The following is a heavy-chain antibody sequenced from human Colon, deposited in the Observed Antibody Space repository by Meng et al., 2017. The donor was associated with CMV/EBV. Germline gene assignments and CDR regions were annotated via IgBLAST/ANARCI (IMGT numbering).Heavy chain of an antibody. Sequence: SLKISCSASGFTFADHAMHWVRPVPGKGLEWVAVINWNSGNIGYADSVKGRFTISRDNAKNSLYLQMNSLRAEDTALYYCARPVYSSSSINAFDIWGQGTMVTVSS. CDR3: ARPVYSSSSINAFDI. V-gene: IGHV3-9*01. CDR1: GFTFADHA. CDR2: INWNSGNI. J-gene: IGHJ3*02. D-gene: IGHD6-6*01.